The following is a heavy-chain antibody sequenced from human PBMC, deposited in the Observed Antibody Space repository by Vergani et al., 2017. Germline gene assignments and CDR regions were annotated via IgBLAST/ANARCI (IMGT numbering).Heavy chain of an antibody. J-gene: IGHJ4*02. CDR3: VKDAGSYENFFDS. Sequence: EVQLLESGGSLKQPGGSVRLSCAASGFTFSTYAMHWVRQAPGKGLEWVSALTGGGGSTYYADSFKGRFIISRDDSRDTLSLQMNSLRPKYTSTYYCVKDAGSYENFFDSWGQGTLVTVSS. V-gene: IGHV3-23*01. CDR1: GFTFSTYA. CDR2: LTGGGGST. D-gene: IGHD1-26*01.